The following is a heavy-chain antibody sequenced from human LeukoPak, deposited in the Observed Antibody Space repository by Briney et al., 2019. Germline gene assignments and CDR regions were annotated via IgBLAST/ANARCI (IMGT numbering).Heavy chain of an antibody. Sequence: GGSLRLSCAASGFTFSSYSMNWVRQAPGKGLEWVSSISSSSSYIYYSDSVKGRFTISRENANNSLYLQMNSLRAEDTAVYYCATPRQDSAWHYDYWGQGTLVTVSS. CDR2: ISSSSSYI. J-gene: IGHJ4*02. CDR3: ATPRQDSAWHYDY. CDR1: GFTFSSYS. D-gene: IGHD6-19*01. V-gene: IGHV3-21*01.